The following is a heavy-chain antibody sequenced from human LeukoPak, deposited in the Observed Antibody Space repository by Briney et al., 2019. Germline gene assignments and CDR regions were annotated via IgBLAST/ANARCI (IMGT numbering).Heavy chain of an antibody. D-gene: IGHD2-8*02. Sequence: SETLSLTCTVSGYSISSGYYWGWIRPPPGKGLEWIGSIYHSGSTYYNPSLKSRVTISVDTSKNQFSLKLSSVTAADTAVYYCAGTDSYLDYWGQGTLVTVSS. J-gene: IGHJ4*02. V-gene: IGHV4-38-2*02. CDR2: IYHSGST. CDR1: GYSISSGYY. CDR3: AGTDSYLDY.